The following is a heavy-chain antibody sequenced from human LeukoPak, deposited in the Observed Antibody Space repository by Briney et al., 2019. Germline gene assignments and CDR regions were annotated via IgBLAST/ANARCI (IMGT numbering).Heavy chain of an antibody. Sequence: PGGSLRLSCAASGFTFSSYAMHWVRQAPGKGLEWVAVISYDGSNKYYADSVKGRFTISRDNSKNTLYLQMNSLRAEDTAVYYCARDIPNIVGATWAFDYWGQGTLVTVSS. J-gene: IGHJ4*02. V-gene: IGHV3-30*04. CDR3: ARDIPNIVGATWAFDY. CDR2: ISYDGSNK. CDR1: GFTFSSYA. D-gene: IGHD1-26*01.